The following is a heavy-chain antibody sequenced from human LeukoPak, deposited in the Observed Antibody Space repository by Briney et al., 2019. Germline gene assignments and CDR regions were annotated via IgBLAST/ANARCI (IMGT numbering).Heavy chain of an antibody. Sequence: RGSLRLSCAASGFTFSSYEMNWVRQAPGKGLEWVSYISSSGSTIYYADSVKGRFTISRDNAKNSLYLQMNSLRAEDTAVYYCARGRYSSGWLFDYWGQGTLVTVSS. CDR3: ARGRYSSGWLFDY. CDR1: GFTFSSYE. D-gene: IGHD6-19*01. V-gene: IGHV3-48*03. CDR2: ISSSGSTI. J-gene: IGHJ4*02.